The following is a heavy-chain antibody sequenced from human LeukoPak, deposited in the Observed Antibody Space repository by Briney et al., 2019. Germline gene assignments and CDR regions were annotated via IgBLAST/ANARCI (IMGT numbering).Heavy chain of an antibody. CDR1: GYTLTELS. V-gene: IGHV1-24*01. D-gene: IGHD3-10*01. J-gene: IGHJ5*02. Sequence: ASVKVSCKVSGYTLTELSMHWVRQAPGKGLEWMGGFDPEDGETIYAQKFQGRVTMTEDTSTDTAYMELSSLRSEDTAVYYCATVYYYGSGSYGNWFDPWGQGTLVTVSS. CDR2: FDPEDGET. CDR3: ATVYYYGSGSYGNWFDP.